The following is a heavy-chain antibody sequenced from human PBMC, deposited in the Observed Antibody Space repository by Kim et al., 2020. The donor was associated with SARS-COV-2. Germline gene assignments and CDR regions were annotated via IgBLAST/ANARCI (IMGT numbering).Heavy chain of an antibody. CDR2: IYHSGRT. Sequence: SETLSLTCTVSGGSISSGDYYWSWIRQPPGKGLEWIAYIYHSGRTYYNPSLKSRVTISVDTSKNQFSLKLSSVTAGDTAVYFCARVLAYYGSGSPFDPWGQGTLVTVSS. D-gene: IGHD3-10*01. CDR3: ARVLAYYGSGSPFDP. V-gene: IGHV4-30-4*01. CDR1: GGSISSGDYY. J-gene: IGHJ5*02.